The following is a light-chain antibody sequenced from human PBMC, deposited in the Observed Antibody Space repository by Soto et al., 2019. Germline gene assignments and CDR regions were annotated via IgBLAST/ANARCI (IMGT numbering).Light chain of an antibody. V-gene: IGKV3-20*01. Sequence: EIVLTQSQVTLSLSPGERAALSCRASQRVSKSNIGWYQHKTGQAPRLLIYGGTKTTSGVPDRFSGSGSGTDFTLTISSLDPEDSAVYYCQHYGSSFLPFGGGTRVEIK. J-gene: IGKJ4*01. CDR1: QRVSKSN. CDR3: QHYGSSFLP. CDR2: GGT.